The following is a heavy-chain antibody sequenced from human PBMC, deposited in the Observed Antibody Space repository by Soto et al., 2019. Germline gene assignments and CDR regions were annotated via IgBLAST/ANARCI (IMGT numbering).Heavy chain of an antibody. CDR1: GGSVSSGGYF. V-gene: IGHV4-61*08. D-gene: IGHD2-15*01. J-gene: IGHJ6*02. CDR3: ARVGCSGGGCYSIDYYYYAMDV. Sequence: QVQLQESGPGLVKPSETLSLTCTVSGGSVSSGGYFWSWIRQSPGKGLEWIGYIYHSGSTNYNPSPKSQVTLSLDMSKNQFSLKMTSVTAADTAVYYCARVGCSGGGCYSIDYYYYAMDVWGQGTTVTVSS. CDR2: IYHSGST.